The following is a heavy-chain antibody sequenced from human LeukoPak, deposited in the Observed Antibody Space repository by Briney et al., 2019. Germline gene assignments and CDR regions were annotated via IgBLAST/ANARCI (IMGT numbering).Heavy chain of an antibody. J-gene: IGHJ4*02. CDR1: GFTFSIYA. V-gene: IGHV3-23*01. CDR2: ISGSGVST. D-gene: IGHD1-26*01. CDR3: AKGPLVDY. Sequence: PGGSLRLSCAASGFTFSIYAMTWVRQAPGKGLGWVSTISGSGVSTYYADSVKGRFTISRDNSKNTLYLQMNSLRAEDTAVYYCAKGPLVDYWGQGTLVTASS.